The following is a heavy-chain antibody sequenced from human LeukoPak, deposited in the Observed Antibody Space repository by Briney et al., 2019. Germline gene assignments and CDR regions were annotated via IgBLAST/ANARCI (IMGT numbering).Heavy chain of an antibody. CDR2: INHSGST. CDR1: GGSFSGDY. CDR3: ARNTGRYGDYLLDY. D-gene: IGHD4-17*01. V-gene: IGHV4-34*01. J-gene: IGHJ4*02. Sequence: SETLSLTCAVYGGSFSGDYWSWIRQPPGKGLEWIGEINHSGSTNYNPSLKSRVTISVDTSKNQFSLKLSSVTAADTAVYHCARNTGRYGDYLLDYWGQGTLVTVRS.